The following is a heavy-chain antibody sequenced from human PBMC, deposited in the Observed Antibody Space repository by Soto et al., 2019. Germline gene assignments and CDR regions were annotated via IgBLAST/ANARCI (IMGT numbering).Heavy chain of an antibody. CDR2: IKSKTDGGTT. J-gene: IGHJ6*03. Sequence: GGSLRLSCAASGFTFSNAWMSWVRQAPGKGLEWVGRIKSKTDGGTTDYAEPVKGRFTISRDDSKNTLYLQMNSLKTEDTAVYYCTTAYADYVGYYYYYMDVWGKGTTVTVSS. D-gene: IGHD4-17*01. CDR3: TTAYADYVGYYYYYMDV. V-gene: IGHV3-15*01. CDR1: GFTFSNAW.